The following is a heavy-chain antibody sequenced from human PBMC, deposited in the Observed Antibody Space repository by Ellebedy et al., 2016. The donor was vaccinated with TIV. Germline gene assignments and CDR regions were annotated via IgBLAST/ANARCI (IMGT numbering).Heavy chain of an antibody. Sequence: ASVKVSXXASGYTFTGYYMHWVRQAPGQGLEWMGWINPNSGGTNYAQKFQGRVTMTRDTSISTAYMELSRLRSEDTAVYYCARSGITIFGVVSPRGDYYYYGMDVWGQGTTVTVSS. J-gene: IGHJ6*02. CDR3: ARSGITIFGVVSPRGDYYYYGMDV. D-gene: IGHD3-3*01. CDR1: GYTFTGYY. CDR2: INPNSGGT. V-gene: IGHV1-2*02.